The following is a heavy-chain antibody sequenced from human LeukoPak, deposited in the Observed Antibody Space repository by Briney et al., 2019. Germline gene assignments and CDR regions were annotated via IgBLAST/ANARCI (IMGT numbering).Heavy chain of an antibody. CDR3: TSASRDGYNYGDY. Sequence: PSQTLSLTCSVSGGSLGIGSYYWTWIRQHPGKGLEWIGYIYYSGCTYYNPSLKSRVTMSQDTSKNQFSLQLRSVTAADTAVYYCTSASRDGYNYGDYWGQGALVIVSS. CDR2: IYYSGCT. J-gene: IGHJ4*02. D-gene: IGHD5-24*01. CDR1: GGSLGIGSYY. V-gene: IGHV4-31*03.